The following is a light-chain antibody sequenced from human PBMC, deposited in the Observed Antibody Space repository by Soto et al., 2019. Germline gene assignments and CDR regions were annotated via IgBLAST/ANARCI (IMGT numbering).Light chain of an antibody. V-gene: IGKV3-11*01. CDR1: QSVSSH. Sequence: EIVLTQSPATLSLSPGERATLSCRASQSVSSHLAWYQQKSGQAPRLLIYDASNRATGIPARFSGSGSGTDFPLTISSLEPEDFAVYYCQQCHNWPFTFGPGTKVDLK. CDR3: QQCHNWPFT. CDR2: DAS. J-gene: IGKJ3*01.